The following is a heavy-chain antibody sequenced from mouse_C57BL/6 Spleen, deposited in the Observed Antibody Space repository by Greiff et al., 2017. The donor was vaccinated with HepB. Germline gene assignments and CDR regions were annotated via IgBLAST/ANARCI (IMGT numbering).Heavy chain of an antibody. CDR3: ARPGGYDGFDY. V-gene: IGHV1-81*01. CDR1: GYTFTSYG. CDR2: IYPRSGNT. D-gene: IGHD2-2*01. Sequence: VQLQQSGAELARPGASVKLSCKASGYTFTSYGISWVKQRTGQGLEWIGEIYPRSGNTYYNDKFKGKATLTADKSSSTAYMELRSLTSEDSAVYFCARPGGYDGFDYWGQGTTLSVSS. J-gene: IGHJ2*01.